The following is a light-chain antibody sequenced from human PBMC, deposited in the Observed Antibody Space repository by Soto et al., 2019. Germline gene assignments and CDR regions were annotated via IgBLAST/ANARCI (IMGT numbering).Light chain of an antibody. CDR1: QSVNSF. J-gene: IGKJ2*01. CDR3: QQRSSWPYT. V-gene: IGKV3-11*01. Sequence: EIVLTQSPATLSLSPGERATLSCRASQSVNSFLAWYQQKPGQAPRLLSYNASNKATGIPARFSGSESGTDFSLAISGLEPEEFAVYCCQQRSSWPYTFGQGIKLEIK. CDR2: NAS.